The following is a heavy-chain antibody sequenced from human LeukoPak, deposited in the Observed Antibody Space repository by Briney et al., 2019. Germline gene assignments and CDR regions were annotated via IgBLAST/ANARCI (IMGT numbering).Heavy chain of an antibody. J-gene: IGHJ5*02. V-gene: IGHV1-69*04. CDR3: ARWRSRYGDYVA. D-gene: IGHD4-17*01. Sequence: ASVKVSCKASGGTFSSYAISWVRQAPGQGLEWMGRIIPILGIANYAQKFQGRVTITADKSTSTAYMELSSLRSEDTAVYYCARWRSRYGDYVAWGQGTPVTVSS. CDR2: IIPILGIA. CDR1: GGTFSSYA.